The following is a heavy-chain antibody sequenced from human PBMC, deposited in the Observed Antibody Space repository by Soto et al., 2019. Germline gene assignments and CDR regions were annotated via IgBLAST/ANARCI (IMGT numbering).Heavy chain of an antibody. J-gene: IGHJ4*02. D-gene: IGHD2-15*01. CDR1: GYTFTGYY. CDR3: ARVLCTGGSCYPHS. CDR2: INPNRGGT. V-gene: IGHV1-2*04. Sequence: QVQLVQSGAEVKKPGASVKVSCKASGYTFTGYYMHWVRQAPGQGLEWMGWINPNRGGTNYAQKFQGCVTMTRETSISKAYMALSKLRSGDTAVYYCARVLCTGGSCYPHSWGQGILVTVSS.